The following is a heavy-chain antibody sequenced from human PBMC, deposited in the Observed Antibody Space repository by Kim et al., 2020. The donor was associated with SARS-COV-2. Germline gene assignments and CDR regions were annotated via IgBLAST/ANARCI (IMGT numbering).Heavy chain of an antibody. D-gene: IGHD6-19*01. V-gene: IGHV3-23*01. CDR1: GFTFSSYA. CDR3: AKYGSSGFPVQNWYFDL. Sequence: GGSLRLSCAASGFTFSSYAMSWVRQAPGKGLEWVSAISGSGGSTYYADSVKGRFTISRDNSKNTLYLQMNSLRAEDTAVYYCAKYGSSGFPVQNWYFDLWGRGTLVTVSS. J-gene: IGHJ2*01. CDR2: ISGSGGST.